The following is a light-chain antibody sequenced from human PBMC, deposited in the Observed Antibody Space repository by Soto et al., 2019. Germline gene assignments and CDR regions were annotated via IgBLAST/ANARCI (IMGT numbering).Light chain of an antibody. Sequence: QSVLTQPASVSGSPGQSITISCTGTTSDVGGHNSVSWYQQYPGKAPKLMIYEVTNRPSGVSNRFSGSKSGNTASLTISGLQTEDEADYYCSSYTSSNTPLVFGAGTKVTVL. J-gene: IGLJ1*01. CDR3: SSYTSSNTPLV. V-gene: IGLV2-14*01. CDR2: EVT. CDR1: TSDVGGHNS.